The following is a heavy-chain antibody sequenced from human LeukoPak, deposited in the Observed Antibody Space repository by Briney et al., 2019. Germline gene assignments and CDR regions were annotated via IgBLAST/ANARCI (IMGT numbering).Heavy chain of an antibody. J-gene: IGHJ4*02. V-gene: IGHV4-38-2*01. CDR1: GYSIGSGYY. Sequence: SETLSLTCAVSGYSIGSGYYWGWIRQPPGKGLEWIGSIYHSGSTYYNPSLKSRVTISVDTSKNQFSLKLSSVTAADTAVYYCARHEYQLLFLDYFDYWGQGTLVTVSS. CDR3: ARHEYQLLFLDYFDY. CDR2: IYHSGST. D-gene: IGHD2-2*01.